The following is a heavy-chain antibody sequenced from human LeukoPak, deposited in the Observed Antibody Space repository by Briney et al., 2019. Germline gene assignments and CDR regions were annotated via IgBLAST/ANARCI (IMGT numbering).Heavy chain of an antibody. D-gene: IGHD3-10*02. V-gene: IGHV4-59*13. Sequence: PSETLSLTCTVSSGSISTFYWSWIRQPPGKGLEWIGYIYYTGNTNYNPSLKSRVTISVDTSNNLFSLKLSSATAADTAVYYCARVQSADYDRAFDIWGQGTMVTVSS. CDR3: ARVQSADYDRAFDI. J-gene: IGHJ3*02. CDR2: IYYTGNT. CDR1: SGSISTFY.